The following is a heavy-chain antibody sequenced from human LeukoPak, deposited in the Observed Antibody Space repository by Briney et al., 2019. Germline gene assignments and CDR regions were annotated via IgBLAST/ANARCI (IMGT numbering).Heavy chain of an antibody. D-gene: IGHD3-22*01. Sequence: SVKVSCKASGGTFSSYAISWVRQAPGQGLQWMGGIIPMFGAVNYAQKFQGRVTITADKSTGTAYMELSSLRSEDTAVYYCVRDYDISGPQKNFFDYWGQGTLVTVSS. CDR2: IIPMFGAV. J-gene: IGHJ4*02. V-gene: IGHV1-69*06. CDR1: GGTFSSYA. CDR3: VRDYDISGPQKNFFDY.